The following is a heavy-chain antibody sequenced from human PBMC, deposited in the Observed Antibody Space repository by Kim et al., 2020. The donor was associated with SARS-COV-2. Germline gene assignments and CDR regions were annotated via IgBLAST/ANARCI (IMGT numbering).Heavy chain of an antibody. CDR1: GGTFSSYA. V-gene: IGHV1-69*13. J-gene: IGHJ6*02. D-gene: IGHD6-13*01. CDR2: IIPIFGTA. CDR3: ASIIAAAGQYGMDV. Sequence: SVKVSCKASGGTFSSYAISWVRQAPGQGLEWMGGIIPIFGTANYAQKFQGRVTITADESTSTAYMELSSLRSEDTAVYYCASIIAAAGQYGMDVWGQGTTVTVSS.